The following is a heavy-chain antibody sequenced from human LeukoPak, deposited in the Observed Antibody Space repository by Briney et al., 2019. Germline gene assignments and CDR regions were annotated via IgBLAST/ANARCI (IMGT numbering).Heavy chain of an antibody. V-gene: IGHV3-21*01. J-gene: IGHJ4*02. CDR1: GFTFSSYS. CDR2: ISISSSYI. D-gene: IGHD4-17*01. Sequence: GGSLRLSCAASGFTFSSYSMNWVRQAPGKGLEWVSSISISSSYIYYADSVTGRFTISRDNAKNSLYLQMNSLRAEDTAVYYCARWVTTIDYWGQGTLVTVSS. CDR3: ARWVTTIDY.